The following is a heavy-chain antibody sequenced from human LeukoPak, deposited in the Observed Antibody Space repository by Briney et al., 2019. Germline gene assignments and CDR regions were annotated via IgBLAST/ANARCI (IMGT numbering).Heavy chain of an antibody. CDR3: ARELEDIVVVPKAFDI. CDR1: GFTFSSYS. D-gene: IGHD2-2*01. Sequence: PGGSLRLSCAASGFTFSSYSMNWVRQAPGKGLEWVSSISSSSSYIYYADSVKGRFTISRDNAKNSLYLQMNSLRAEDTAVYYCARELEDIVVVPKAFDIWGQGTMVTVSS. V-gene: IGHV3-21*01. CDR2: ISSSSSYI. J-gene: IGHJ3*02.